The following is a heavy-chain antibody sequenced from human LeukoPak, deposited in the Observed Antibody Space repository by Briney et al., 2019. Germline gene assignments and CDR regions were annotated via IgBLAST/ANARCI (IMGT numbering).Heavy chain of an antibody. J-gene: IGHJ4*02. CDR2: IYPDDSNT. Sequence: GESLKISCEGSGYSFTSYWIGWVRQMPGKGLEWMGIIYPDDSNTKYSPSFQGQVTISADKSISTAYLQWRSLKASDSAMYYCARQSSYDSSGYYYIWGQGTLVTVSS. V-gene: IGHV5-51*01. CDR1: GYSFTSYW. D-gene: IGHD3-22*01. CDR3: ARQSSYDSSGYYYI.